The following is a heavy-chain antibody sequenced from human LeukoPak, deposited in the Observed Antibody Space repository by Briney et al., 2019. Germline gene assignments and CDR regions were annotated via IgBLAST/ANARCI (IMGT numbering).Heavy chain of an antibody. V-gene: IGHV6-1*01. J-gene: IGHJ4*02. CDR2: TYYRSKWYN. CDR3: AREYYDILTGYYTFDY. CDR1: GDIGSSNSAA. D-gene: IGHD3-9*01. Sequence: SQTLSLTCGICGDIGSSNSAAGNWIRQSPSRGLEWRVRTYYRSKWYNDYAVSVKSRITINPDTSQNQFSLQLNSVTPEDTAVYYCAREYYDILTGYYTFDYWGQGTLVTVSS.